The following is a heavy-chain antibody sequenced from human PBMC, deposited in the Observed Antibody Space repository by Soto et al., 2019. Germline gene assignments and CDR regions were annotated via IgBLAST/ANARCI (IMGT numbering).Heavy chain of an antibody. D-gene: IGHD2-21*01. Sequence: QVQLVESGGGVVQPGTSLRLSCAASGFAISSYSMHWVRQAPGKGLEWVAAMTFDGNRKYFADSVKGRFMISKNTSKNTCELEMESLGAAYSDLYLCTRGRLVIADDEVEYWGQGTQVTVSS. CDR2: MTFDGNRK. J-gene: IGHJ4*02. CDR3: TRGRLVIADDEVEY. V-gene: IGHV3-30-3*01. CDR1: GFAISSYS.